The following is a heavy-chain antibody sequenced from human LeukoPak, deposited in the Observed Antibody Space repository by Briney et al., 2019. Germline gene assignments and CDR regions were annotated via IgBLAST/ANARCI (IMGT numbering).Heavy chain of an antibody. D-gene: IGHD4-17*01. CDR2: ISGSGGST. V-gene: IGHV3-23*01. Sequence: PSGGSLRLSCAASGFTFSSYGMSWVRQAPGKGLEWVSAISGSGGSTYYADSVKGRFTISRDNSKNTLYLQMNSLRAEDTAVYYCAKDRDDYGDYFGLNWFDPWGQGTLVTVSS. CDR1: GFTFSSYG. CDR3: AKDRDDYGDYFGLNWFDP. J-gene: IGHJ5*02.